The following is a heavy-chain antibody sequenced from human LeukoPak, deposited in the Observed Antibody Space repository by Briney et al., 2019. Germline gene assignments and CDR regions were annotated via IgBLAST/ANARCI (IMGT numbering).Heavy chain of an antibody. CDR3: PRDSRYWGIGYSYYFDY. Sequence: ASVKVSCKASGYTFTSYGISWVRQAPGQGLEWMGWISAYNGNTNYAQKLQGRVTMTTDTSTSTAYMELRSLRSDDTAVYYCPRDSRYWGIGYSYYFDYWGQGTLVTVSS. V-gene: IGHV1-18*01. J-gene: IGHJ4*02. CDR2: ISAYNGNT. D-gene: IGHD3-22*01. CDR1: GYTFTSYG.